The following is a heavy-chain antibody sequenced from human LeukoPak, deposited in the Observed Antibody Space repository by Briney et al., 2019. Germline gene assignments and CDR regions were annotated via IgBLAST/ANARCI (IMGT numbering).Heavy chain of an antibody. V-gene: IGHV3-21*01. D-gene: IGHD2-2*01. Sequence: PGGSLRLSCAASGFTFSSYAMDWVRQAPGKGLEWVSSISSSSSYIYYADSVKGRFTISRDNAKNSLYLQMNSLRAEDTAVYYCARDRFTRNFQEGYCSSTSCYAGYYYYGMDVWGQGTTVTVSS. CDR2: ISSSSSYI. CDR3: ARDRFTRNFQEGYCSSTSCYAGYYYYGMDV. J-gene: IGHJ6*02. CDR1: GFTFSSYA.